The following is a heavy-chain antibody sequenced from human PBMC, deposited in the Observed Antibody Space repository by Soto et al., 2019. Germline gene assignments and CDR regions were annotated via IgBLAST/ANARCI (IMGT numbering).Heavy chain of an antibody. CDR2: ILPMFGAV. V-gene: IGHV1-69*06. CDR1: GGTSSNFV. J-gene: IGHJ6*02. CDR3: ARPKRSGYDRGDSYYHTMDV. Sequence: QGQLVQSGTAVKKSGSSVKVSCRASGGTSSNFVITWVRQVPGQGLEWLGGILPMFGAVKYAQKFQDRLIITADRSTQTAAMELGSLRSEDTAVYYCARPKRSGYDRGDSYYHTMDVWGHVTTVTVS. D-gene: IGHD3-3*01.